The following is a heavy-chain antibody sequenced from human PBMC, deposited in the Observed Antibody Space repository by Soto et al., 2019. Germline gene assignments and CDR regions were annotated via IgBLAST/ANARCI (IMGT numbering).Heavy chain of an antibody. V-gene: IGHV4-4*07. CDR1: GGSINTFY. CDR3: AREGSYSAVNFAHGIQLWSFDC. J-gene: IGHJ4*02. D-gene: IGHD5-18*01. CDR2: IFSSGST. Sequence: SETLSLTCTVSGGSINTFYWSWVRQPAGKGLEWIGRIFSSGSTSFNPSLESRVAMSVDTSKNHFSLNLSSVTAADMAVYYCAREGSYSAVNFAHGIQLWSFDCWAQGALVTVSS.